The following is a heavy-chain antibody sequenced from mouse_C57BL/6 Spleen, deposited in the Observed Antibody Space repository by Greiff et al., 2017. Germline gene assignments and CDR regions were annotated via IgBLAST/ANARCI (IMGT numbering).Heavy chain of an antibody. CDR1: GFTFTDYY. V-gene: IGHV7-3*01. Sequence: EVMLVESGGGLVQPGGSLSLSCAASGFTFTDYYMSWVRQPPGKALEWLGFIRNKANGYTTEDSASVKGRFTISRDNYQSILYLQMNALRAEDSATYYCARYIITTVVPYYAMDYWGQGTSVTVSS. CDR2: IRNKANGYTT. J-gene: IGHJ4*01. CDR3: ARYIITTVVPYYAMDY. D-gene: IGHD1-1*01.